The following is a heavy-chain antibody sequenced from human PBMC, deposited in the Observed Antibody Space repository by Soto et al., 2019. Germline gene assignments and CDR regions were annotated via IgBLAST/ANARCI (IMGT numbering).Heavy chain of an antibody. Sequence: PGGSLRLSCAASGFTFSSYAMHWVRQAPGKGLEWVAVISYDGSNKYYADSVKGRFTISRDNSKNTLYLQMNSLRAEDTAVYYCARLVVPAAPPSTYYYGMDVWGQGTTVTVSS. J-gene: IGHJ6*02. D-gene: IGHD2-2*01. V-gene: IGHV3-30-3*01. CDR3: ARLVVPAAPPSTYYYGMDV. CDR1: GFTFSSYA. CDR2: ISYDGSNK.